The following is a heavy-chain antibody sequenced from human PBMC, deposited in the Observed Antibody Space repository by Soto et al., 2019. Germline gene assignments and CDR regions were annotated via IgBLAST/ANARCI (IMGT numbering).Heavy chain of an antibody. CDR1: GFPFSSYD. CDR2: IGTAADT. V-gene: IGHV3-13*01. D-gene: IGHD3-22*01. CDR3: ARGRRDYYDSSGYDGGAFGI. Sequence: EGSLRLSCAASGFPFSSYDIHWVRQATGKGLERVSAIGTAADTYYPGPVKGRFTITSENAKTSWYLQMNSLRAGDTAVYYCARGRRDYYDSSGYDGGAFGIWGQGTMVTVSS. J-gene: IGHJ3*02.